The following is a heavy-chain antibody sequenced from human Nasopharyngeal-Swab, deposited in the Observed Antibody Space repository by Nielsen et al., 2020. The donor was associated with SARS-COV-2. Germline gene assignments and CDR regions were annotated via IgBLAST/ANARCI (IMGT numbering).Heavy chain of an antibody. CDR1: GFTFSSSA. V-gene: IGHV3-73*01. CDR3: TRRGYSGYGYDAFDI. D-gene: IGHD5-12*01. Sequence: KISCAASGFTFSSSAMHWVRQASGKGLEWVGRIRSKANSYATAYAASVKGRFTISRDDSKNTAYLQMNSLKTEDTAVYYCTRRGYSGYGYDAFDIWGQGTMVTVSS. CDR2: IRSKANSYAT. J-gene: IGHJ3*02.